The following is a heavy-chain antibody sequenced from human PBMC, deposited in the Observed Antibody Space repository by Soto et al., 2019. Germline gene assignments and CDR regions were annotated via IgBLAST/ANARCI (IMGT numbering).Heavy chain of an antibody. CDR3: VTSRPQLKHDY. J-gene: IGHJ4*01. CDR2: ISAYNGNT. D-gene: IGHD6-13*01. CDR1: GYTFTSYG. Sequence: QVQLVQSGAEVKKPGASVKVSCKASGYTFTSYGISWVRQAPGQGLEWMGWISAYNGNTNYAQKLQGRVTTTTDTSTSTPYLELRTLRSDDTAVSYLVTSRPQLKHDYWGHGTLVTVSS. V-gene: IGHV1-18*01.